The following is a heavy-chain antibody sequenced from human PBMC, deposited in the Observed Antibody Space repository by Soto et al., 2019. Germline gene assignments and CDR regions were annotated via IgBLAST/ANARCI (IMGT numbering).Heavy chain of an antibody. J-gene: IGHJ6*02. Sequence: SETLSLTCTVSGGSISSSSYYWGWIRQPPGKGLEWIGEINHTGSTNYNPSLKSRVTISVDTSKNQFSLKLSSVTAADTAVYYCARLRAAGLSQIIAAAGSRYYYYYGMDVWGQGTTVTVSS. CDR3: ARLRAAGLSQIIAAAGSRYYYYYGMDV. CDR1: GGSISSSSYY. CDR2: INHTGST. V-gene: IGHV4-39*07. D-gene: IGHD6-13*01.